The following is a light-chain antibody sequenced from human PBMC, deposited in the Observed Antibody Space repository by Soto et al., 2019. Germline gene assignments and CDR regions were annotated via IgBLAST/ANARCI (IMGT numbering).Light chain of an antibody. CDR1: QSVSSSY. V-gene: IGKV3-20*01. CDR2: GAS. Sequence: EIVLTQSPGTLSLSPGERATLSCRASQSVSSSYLAWYQQKPGQAPRLLIYGASSRATGIPDRFSGRGSGTGFTLTISRLEPEDFAVYYCQQYGSSPWTFGQGTKVDI. CDR3: QQYGSSPWT. J-gene: IGKJ1*01.